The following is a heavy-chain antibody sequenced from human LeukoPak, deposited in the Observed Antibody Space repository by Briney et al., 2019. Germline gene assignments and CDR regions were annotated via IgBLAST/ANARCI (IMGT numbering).Heavy chain of an antibody. J-gene: IGHJ4*02. D-gene: IGHD2-2*01. V-gene: IGHV3-30*02. Sequence: AGGSLRLSCAASGLTFSSYGMHWVRQAPGKGLEWVAFIRYDGSNKYYADSVKGRFTISRDNSKNTLYLQMNSLRAEDTAVYYCAKDHSSTSYKTRTYFDYWGQGTLVTVSS. CDR3: AKDHSSTSYKTRTYFDY. CDR2: IRYDGSNK. CDR1: GLTFSSYG.